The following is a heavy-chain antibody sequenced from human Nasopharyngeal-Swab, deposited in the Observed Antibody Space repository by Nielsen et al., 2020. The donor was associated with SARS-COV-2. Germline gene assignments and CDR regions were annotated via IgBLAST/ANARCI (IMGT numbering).Heavy chain of an antibody. V-gene: IGHV3-23*01. Sequence: GGSLRLSCAASGFTFSTYAMSWVRQAPGKGLEWVSTTSGSGGSTHYVDSVKGRFTISRDNSKNTLYLQMNSLRAEDTAVYYCTRDIGGKYGYWGQGNLVTVSS. J-gene: IGHJ4*02. CDR2: TSGSGGST. D-gene: IGHD4-23*01. CDR3: TRDIGGKYGY. CDR1: GFTFSTYA.